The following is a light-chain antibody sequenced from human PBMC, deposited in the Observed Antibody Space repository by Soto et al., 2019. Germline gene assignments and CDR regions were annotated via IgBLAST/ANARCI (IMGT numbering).Light chain of an antibody. J-gene: IGKJ1*01. V-gene: IGKV1-5*03. Sequence: DIQMTQSPSTLSVSVGDRFTVTCLASQTISSRLSWYQQKPGKAPKLLIYKASTLKSGVPSRFSGSGSGTEFTLTISSLQPDDFATYYCQHYNSYSEAFGQGTKVDIK. CDR1: QTISSR. CDR3: QHYNSYSEA. CDR2: KAS.